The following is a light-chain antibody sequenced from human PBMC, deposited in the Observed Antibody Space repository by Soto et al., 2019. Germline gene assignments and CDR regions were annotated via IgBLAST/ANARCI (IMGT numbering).Light chain of an antibody. CDR1: SSDVGGYNY. CDR2: DVS. CDR3: SSYTSSTTPVV. J-gene: IGLJ2*01. V-gene: IGLV2-14*03. Sequence: QSGLNPPGSVSGSPGQSITISCTGTSSDVGGYNYVSWYQQHPGKAPKLMIYDVSNRPSGVSNRFSGSKSGNTASLTISGLQAEDEADYYCSSYTSSTTPVVLGGGTKVTVL.